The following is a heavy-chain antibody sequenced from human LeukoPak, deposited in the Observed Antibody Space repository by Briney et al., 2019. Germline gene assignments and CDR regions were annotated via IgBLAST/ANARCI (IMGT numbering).Heavy chain of an antibody. CDR1: GFTLSTYW. Sequence: GGSLRLSCAASGFTLSTYWMSWVRQVPGKGLEWVANIKKDGSETYYVDSVKGRFTISRDNAKNSLYLQMNSLRAEDTAIYHCARVRAPSGWYNSDYWGQGTLVTVCS. J-gene: IGHJ4*02. D-gene: IGHD6-19*01. CDR3: ARVRAPSGWYNSDY. V-gene: IGHV3-7*03. CDR2: IKKDGSET.